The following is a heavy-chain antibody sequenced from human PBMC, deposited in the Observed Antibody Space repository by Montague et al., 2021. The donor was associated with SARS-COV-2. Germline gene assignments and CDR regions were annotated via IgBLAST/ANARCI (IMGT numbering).Heavy chain of an antibody. Sequence: SETLSLTCTVSGGSISSSNYFWGCIRQPPGKGLEWIGGIYFGGGTXYXXXXKXRVTISVDTSKNQFSLKLTSVTAADTAVYCCARDVGKGFAGYEAEGGFDYWGQGTLVSVSS. D-gene: IGHD5-12*01. V-gene: IGHV4-39*07. CDR3: ARDVGKGFAGYEAEGGFDY. CDR2: IYFGGGT. J-gene: IGHJ4*02. CDR1: GGSISSSNYF.